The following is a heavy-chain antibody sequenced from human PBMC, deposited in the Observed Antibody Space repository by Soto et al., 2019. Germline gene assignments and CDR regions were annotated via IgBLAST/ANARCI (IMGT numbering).Heavy chain of an antibody. CDR3: ASHASSSLNLPLDY. CDR2: ISGSGGST. CDR1: GFTFSSYA. D-gene: IGHD6-13*01. V-gene: IGHV3-23*01. J-gene: IGHJ4*02. Sequence: EVPLLESGGGLVQPGGSLRLSCAASGFTFSSYAMSWVRQAPGKGLEWVSAISGSGGSTYYADSVKGRFTISRDNSKNTLYLQMNSLRAEDTAVYYCASHASSSLNLPLDYWGQGTLVTVSS.